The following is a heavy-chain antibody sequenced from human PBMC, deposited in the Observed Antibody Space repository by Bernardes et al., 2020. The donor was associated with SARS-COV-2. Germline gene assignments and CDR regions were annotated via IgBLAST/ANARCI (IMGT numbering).Heavy chain of an antibody. J-gene: IGHJ6*02. D-gene: IGHD3-10*01. CDR1: GFTFDDYA. V-gene: IGHV3-9*01. Sequence: GGSLRLSCAASGFTFDDYAMHWVRQAPGKGLEWVSGISWNSGSIGYADSVKGRFTISRDNAKNSLYLQMNSLRAEDTALYYCAKDNTYGSGSYGMDVWGQGTTVTVSS. CDR3: AKDNTYGSGSYGMDV. CDR2: ISWNSGSI.